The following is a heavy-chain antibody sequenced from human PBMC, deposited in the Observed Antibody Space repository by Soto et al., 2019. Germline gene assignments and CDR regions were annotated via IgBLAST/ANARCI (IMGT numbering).Heavy chain of an antibody. V-gene: IGHV1-69*01. J-gene: IGHJ6*02. CDR3: ARDFRTRLLWSGYYKYYYYGMDV. CDR1: GGTFSSYA. CDR2: IIPIFGTA. D-gene: IGHD3-3*01. Sequence: QVQLVQSGAEVKKPGSSVKVSCKASGGTFSSYAISWVRQAPGQGLEWMGGIIPIFGTANYAQKFQGRVTITADESTSTAYMELSSLRSEDTAVYYCARDFRTRLLWSGYYKYYYYGMDVWGQGTTVTVSS.